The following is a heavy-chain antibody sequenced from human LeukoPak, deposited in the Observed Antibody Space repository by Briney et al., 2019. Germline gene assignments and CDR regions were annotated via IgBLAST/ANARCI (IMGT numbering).Heavy chain of an antibody. Sequence: GGSLRLSCAASGFTFSSYAMHWVRQAPGKGLEWVAVISYDGSNKYYADSVKGRFTISRDNSKNTLYLQMNSLRAEDTAVYYCARDLPRGYFDYWGQGTLVTVSS. CDR2: ISYDGSNK. CDR1: GFTFSSYA. D-gene: IGHD3-10*01. V-gene: IGHV3-30-3*01. CDR3: ARDLPRGYFDY. J-gene: IGHJ4*02.